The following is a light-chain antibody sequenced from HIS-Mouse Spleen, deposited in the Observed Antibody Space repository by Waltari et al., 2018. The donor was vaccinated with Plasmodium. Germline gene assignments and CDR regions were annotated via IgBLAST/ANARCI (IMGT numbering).Light chain of an antibody. J-gene: IGLJ2*01. V-gene: IGLV2-8*01. CDR3: SSYAGSNNLV. CDR2: EVS. Sequence: QSALTQPPSASGSPGQSVTISCTGTSSDVGGYHYVSWSQQPPGKAPNRLLYEVSKRHSGVPDRVAGSKSGNTASRTCSGLQAEDEADYYCSSYAGSNNLVFGGGTKLTVL. CDR1: SSDVGGYHY.